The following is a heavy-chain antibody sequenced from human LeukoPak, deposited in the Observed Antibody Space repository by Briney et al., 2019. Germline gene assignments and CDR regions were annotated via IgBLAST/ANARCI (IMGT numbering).Heavy chain of an antibody. J-gene: IGHJ4*02. CDR1: GFTFSSYG. CDR3: AKGSSAWNEVFHFDY. CDR2: ISASGGST. Sequence: GGSLRLSCAAPGFTFSSYGMSWVRQAPGKGLEWVSTISASGGSTYYADSVKGRFTISRDNAKNTLYLQMNSLRAEDMALYYCAKGSSAWNEVFHFDYWGQGTLVTVSS. V-gene: IGHV3-23*01. D-gene: IGHD6-19*01.